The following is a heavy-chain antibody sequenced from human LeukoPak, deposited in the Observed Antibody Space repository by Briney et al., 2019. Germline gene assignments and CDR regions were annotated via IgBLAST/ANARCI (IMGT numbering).Heavy chain of an antibody. V-gene: IGHV3-53*01. Sequence: GGSLRLSCAASGFTVGTNSMTWIRQSPGKGLEWVSVIYSGGSTYYADSVNGRFTISRDNSRNTLFLQMNSLRAEDTALYYCASAREYCGSAECYEYFQYWGQGTLVTVSS. J-gene: IGHJ1*01. D-gene: IGHD2-21*01. CDR1: GFTVGTNS. CDR3: ASAREYCGSAECYEYFQY. CDR2: IYSGGST.